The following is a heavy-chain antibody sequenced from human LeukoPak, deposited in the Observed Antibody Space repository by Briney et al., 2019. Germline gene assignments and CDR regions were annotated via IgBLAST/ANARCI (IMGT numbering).Heavy chain of an antibody. Sequence: PGGSLRLSCAASGFTLSRNWMNWVRQAPGKGLEWVAIIKQDGSEKYYVDSVKGRFTISRDNAKNSLYLQMNSLRAEDTAVYYCARTYYDILTGSKDAFDIWGQGTMVTVSS. CDR3: ARTYYDILTGSKDAFDI. D-gene: IGHD3-9*01. CDR2: IKQDGSEK. CDR1: GFTLSRNW. V-gene: IGHV3-7*01. J-gene: IGHJ3*02.